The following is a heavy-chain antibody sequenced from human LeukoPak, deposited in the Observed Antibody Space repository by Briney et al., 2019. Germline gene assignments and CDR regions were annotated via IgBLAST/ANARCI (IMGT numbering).Heavy chain of an antibody. CDR3: AKASRGPGETY. J-gene: IGHJ4*02. CDR1: GFTFSSYW. Sequence: GGSLRLSCAASGFTFSSYWMSWVRQAPGKGLEWVANIKQDGTEKQYVDSVKGRFTISRDNVKNSLYLQMNSLRVEDTAVYYCAKASRGPGETYWGQGTLVTVSS. D-gene: IGHD3-10*01. CDR2: IKQDGTEK. V-gene: IGHV3-7*01.